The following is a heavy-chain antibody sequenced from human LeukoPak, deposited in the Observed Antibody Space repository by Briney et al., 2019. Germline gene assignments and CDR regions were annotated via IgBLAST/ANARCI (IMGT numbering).Heavy chain of an antibody. CDR3: ARENVDTAFDY. J-gene: IGHJ4*02. D-gene: IGHD5-18*01. CDR2: ISRSSIYK. CDR1: GFTFSNYN. V-gene: IGHV3-21*01. Sequence: PGGSLRLSCAASGFTFSNYNMNWVRQAPGKGLEWVSSISRSSIYKYYADSVKGRFTISRDNAKNSLFLQMNSLRAEDTAVYYCARENVDTAFDYWGQGTLVTVSS.